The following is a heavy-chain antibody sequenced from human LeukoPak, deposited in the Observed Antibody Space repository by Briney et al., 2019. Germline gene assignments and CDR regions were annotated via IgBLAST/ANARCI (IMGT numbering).Heavy chain of an antibody. Sequence: GGSLRLSCAASGFTFSSYSMNWVRQAPGKGLEWVSSINSSSSYIYYADSVKGRFTISRDNAKNSLYLQMNSLRAEDTAVYYCARSHHSSMVRGVIMFDYWGQGTLVTVSS. CDR2: INSSSSYI. CDR3: ARSHHSSMVRGVIMFDY. V-gene: IGHV3-21*01. D-gene: IGHD3-10*01. CDR1: GFTFSSYS. J-gene: IGHJ4*02.